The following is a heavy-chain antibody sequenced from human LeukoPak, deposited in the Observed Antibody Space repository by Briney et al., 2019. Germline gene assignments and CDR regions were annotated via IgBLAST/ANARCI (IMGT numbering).Heavy chain of an antibody. CDR1: GFTFSTYN. CDR3: AKDPGDYYDSSGYWYFDY. Sequence: PGGSLRLSCAASGFTFSTYNMNWVRQAPGKGLEWISYISSSSSTIYYADSVKGRFTISRDNAKNSLYLQMNSLRAEDTAVYYCAKDPGDYYDSSGYWYFDYWGQGTLVTVSS. CDR2: ISSSSSTI. V-gene: IGHV3-48*01. J-gene: IGHJ4*02. D-gene: IGHD3-22*01.